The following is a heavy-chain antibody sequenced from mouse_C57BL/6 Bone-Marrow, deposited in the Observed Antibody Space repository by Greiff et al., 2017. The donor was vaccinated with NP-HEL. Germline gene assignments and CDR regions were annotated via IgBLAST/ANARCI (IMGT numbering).Heavy chain of an antibody. Sequence: EVQLQESGPGLVKPSQSLSLTCSVPGYSITSGYYWNWIRQFPGNKLEWMGYISYDGSNNYNPSLKNRISITRDTSKNQFFLKLNSVTTEDTATYYCARDDGYDGGVDYWGQGTTLTVSS. D-gene: IGHD2-2*01. CDR3: ARDDGYDGGVDY. CDR1: GYSITSGYY. CDR2: ISYDGSN. V-gene: IGHV3-6*01. J-gene: IGHJ2*01.